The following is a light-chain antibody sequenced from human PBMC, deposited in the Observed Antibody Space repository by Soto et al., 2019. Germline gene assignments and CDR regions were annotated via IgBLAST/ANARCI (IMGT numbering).Light chain of an antibody. CDR3: QQYYTWWT. Sequence: EIVMTQSPATLSVSPGERATLSCRASQSVNSNLAWYQQKPGQAPRLLIYGASTRATGIPARLSGSGSGTEFTLTINSLQSEVFAVYYCQQYYTWWTFGRGTKVEIK. J-gene: IGKJ1*01. CDR2: GAS. V-gene: IGKV3-15*01. CDR1: QSVNSN.